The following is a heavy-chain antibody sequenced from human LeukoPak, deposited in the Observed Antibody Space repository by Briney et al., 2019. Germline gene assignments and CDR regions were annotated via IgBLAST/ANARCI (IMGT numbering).Heavy chain of an antibody. Sequence: SEALSLTCTVSGGSISSSSYYWGWIRQPPGKGLEWIGSIYYSGSTYYNPSLKSRVTISVDTSKDQFSLKVSSVTAADTAVYYCASLTTADAFDIWGQGTMVTVSS. CDR2: IYYSGST. CDR3: ASLTTADAFDI. D-gene: IGHD3-22*01. J-gene: IGHJ3*02. V-gene: IGHV4-39*07. CDR1: GGSISSSSYY.